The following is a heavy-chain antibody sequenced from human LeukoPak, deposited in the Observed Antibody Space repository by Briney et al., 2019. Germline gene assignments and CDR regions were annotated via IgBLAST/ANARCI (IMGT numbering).Heavy chain of an antibody. D-gene: IGHD6-13*01. CDR2: INPTSGGT. V-gene: IGHV1-2*02. J-gene: IGHJ5*02. CDR1: GYTFTGYY. CDR3: ARLKRGIGAAGTSLRRWFDP. Sequence: ASVKVSCKASGYTFTGYYMHWVRQAPGQGLEWMGWINPTSGGTNYAQKFQGRVTMTRDTSISTAYMELSSLRSEDTAVYYCARLKRGIGAAGTSLRRWFDPWGQGTLVTVSS.